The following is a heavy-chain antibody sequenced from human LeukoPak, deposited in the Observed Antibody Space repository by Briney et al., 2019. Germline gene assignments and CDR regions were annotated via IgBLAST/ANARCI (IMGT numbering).Heavy chain of an antibody. CDR3: ARDRAGSGTTFDY. CDR1: EFTFSDYW. V-gene: IGHV3-66*01. J-gene: IGHJ4*02. Sequence: GGSLRLSCAASEFTFSDYWMSWVRQAPGKGLEWVSVIYSDGTTYYAGSVKGRFAISRDNSKNTVYLQMNSLTAEDTAVYYCARDRAGSGTTFDYWGQGTLVTVSS. CDR2: IYSDGTT. D-gene: IGHD3-10*01.